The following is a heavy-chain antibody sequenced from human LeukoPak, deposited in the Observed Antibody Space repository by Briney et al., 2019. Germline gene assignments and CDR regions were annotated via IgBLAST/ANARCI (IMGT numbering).Heavy chain of an antibody. CDR2: IYYSGST. J-gene: IGHJ4*02. CDR3: ARLLYSSGSYYFDY. V-gene: IGHV4-59*05. CDR1: GGSISSYY. D-gene: IGHD6-19*01. Sequence: SETLSLTCTVSGGSISSYYWSWIRQPPGKGLEWIGSIYYSGSTYYNPSPKSRVTISVDTSKNQFSLKLSSVTAADTAVYYCARLLYSSGSYYFDYWGQGTLVTVSS.